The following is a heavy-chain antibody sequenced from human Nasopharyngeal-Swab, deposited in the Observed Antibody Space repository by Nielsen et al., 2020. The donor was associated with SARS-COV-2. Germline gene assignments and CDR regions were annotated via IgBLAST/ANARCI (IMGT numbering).Heavy chain of an antibody. Sequence: SETLSLPCTVSGGSISSYYWSWIRQPPGKGLEWIGYIYYSGSTNHNPSLKSRVTISVDTSKNQFSLKLSSVTAADTAVYYCARGDYYGSGSSPYYYYYYGMDVWGQGTTVTVSS. CDR2: IYYSGST. D-gene: IGHD3-10*01. CDR3: ARGDYYGSGSSPYYYYYYGMDV. V-gene: IGHV4-59*01. J-gene: IGHJ6*02. CDR1: GGSISSYY.